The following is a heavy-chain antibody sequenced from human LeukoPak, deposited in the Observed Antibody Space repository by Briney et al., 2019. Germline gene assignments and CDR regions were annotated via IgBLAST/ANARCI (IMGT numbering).Heavy chain of an antibody. D-gene: IGHD6-13*01. CDR2: ISSSSSYI. CDR3: ASGVAAAGLNWFDP. CDR1: GFTFSSHS. V-gene: IGHV3-21*01. Sequence: PGGSLRLSCAASGFTFSSHSMNWVRQAPGKGLEWVSSISSSSSYIYYADSVKGRFTISRDNAKNSLYPQMNSLRAEDTAVYYCASGVAAAGLNWFDPWGQGTLVTVSS. J-gene: IGHJ5*02.